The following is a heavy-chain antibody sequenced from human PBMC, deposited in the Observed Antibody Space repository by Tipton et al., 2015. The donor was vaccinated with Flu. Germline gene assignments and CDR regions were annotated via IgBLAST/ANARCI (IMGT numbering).Heavy chain of an antibody. CDR1: GGSISSSGYN. V-gene: IGHV4-39*01. CDR3: ARLSYYDVDLKNFYFDY. CDR2: IYPSGTT. Sequence: PGLVKPSETLSLTCTDSGGSISSSGYNWGWIRQPPGKGLEWIGSIYPSGTTYYNPSLKSRVTISVDTSKSQFSLKLRSVTAADTAVYYCARLSYYDVDLKNFYFDYWGQGALVTVSS. J-gene: IGHJ4*02. D-gene: IGHD3-10*02.